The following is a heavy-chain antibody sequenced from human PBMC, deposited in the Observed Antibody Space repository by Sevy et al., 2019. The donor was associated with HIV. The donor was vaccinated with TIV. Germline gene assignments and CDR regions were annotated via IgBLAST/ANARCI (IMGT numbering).Heavy chain of an antibody. CDR1: GFTFDDYA. CDR2: ITWNSNKI. J-gene: IGHJ6*02. D-gene: IGHD6-6*01. V-gene: IGHV3-9*01. Sequence: GGSLRLSCAASGFTFDDYAMHWVRQAPGKGLEWVSGITWNSNKIAYGSSVKGRFTISRDNATNSLYLQMNSLRPEDTALYYCARSRASYYGMDVWGQGTTVTVSS. CDR3: ARSRASYYGMDV.